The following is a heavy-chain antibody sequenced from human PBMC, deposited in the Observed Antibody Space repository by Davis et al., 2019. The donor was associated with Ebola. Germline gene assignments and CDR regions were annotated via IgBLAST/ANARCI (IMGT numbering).Heavy chain of an antibody. CDR3: AREGDPHYYMDV. CDR1: GGSISSYY. Sequence: SETLSLTCTVSGGSISSYYWSWIRQPPGKGLEWIGEINHSGSTNYNPSLKRRVTISVDTSKNQFSLKLRSVTAADTAVYYCAREGDPHYYMDVWGKGTTVTVAS. D-gene: IGHD2-21*02. V-gene: IGHV4-34*01. J-gene: IGHJ6*03. CDR2: INHSGST.